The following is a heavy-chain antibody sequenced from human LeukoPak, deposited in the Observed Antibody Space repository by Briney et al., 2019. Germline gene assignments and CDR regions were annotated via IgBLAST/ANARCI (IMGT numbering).Heavy chain of an antibody. CDR2: INPSGGST. V-gene: IGHV1-46*01. D-gene: IGHD5-12*01. J-gene: IGHJ6*02. CDR1: GYTFSTYY. Sequence: ASVKVSCKASGYTFSTYYMHWVRQAPGQGLEWMGIINPSGGSTTYAQKFQGRVTMTRDTSTSTVYMELSSLRSDDTAVYYCAREKLYGGYPYCYYYGMDVWGQGTTVTVSS. CDR3: AREKLYGGYPYCYYYGMDV.